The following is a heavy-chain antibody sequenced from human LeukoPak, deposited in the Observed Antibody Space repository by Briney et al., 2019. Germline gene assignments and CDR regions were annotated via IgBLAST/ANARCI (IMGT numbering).Heavy chain of an antibody. CDR3: AKASHYDSSGYDFDY. CDR1: GFTFDDYA. Sequence: PGGSLRLSCAASGFTFDDYAMHWVRQAPGKGLEWVAGISWNSGSIGYADSVKGRSTVSRDNAKNSLYLQMNSLRAEDTSLYYCAKASHYDSSGYDFDYWGQGNLVTVSS. J-gene: IGHJ4*02. CDR2: ISWNSGSI. V-gene: IGHV3-9*01. D-gene: IGHD3-22*01.